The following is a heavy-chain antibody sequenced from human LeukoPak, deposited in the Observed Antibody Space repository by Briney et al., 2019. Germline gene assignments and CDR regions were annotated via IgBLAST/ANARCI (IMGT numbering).Heavy chain of an antibody. CDR3: ARDHTVTIGY. CDR2: ISSSGSTI. V-gene: IGHV3-48*03. J-gene: IGHJ4*02. D-gene: IGHD4-17*01. Sequence: GGSLRLSCAASGFTFSSYEMNWVRQAPGKGLEWVSYISSSGSTIYYADSVKGRFTISRDNAKNSLYLQMSSLRAEDTAVYYCARDHTVTIGYWGQGTLVTVSS. CDR1: GFTFSSYE.